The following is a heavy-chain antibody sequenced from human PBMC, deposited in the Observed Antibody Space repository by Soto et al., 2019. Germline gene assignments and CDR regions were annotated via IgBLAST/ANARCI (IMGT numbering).Heavy chain of an antibody. CDR3: SGLARATRPEEVLDF. V-gene: IGHV3-49*03. CDR1: GFNFGDNA. Sequence: GGSLRLSCTISGFNFGDNAMIWFRQAPGKGLEWVGHITSKRYGGTPRYAAAVTGRFTISRDDSKSIAYLQMNSLRTEDTAVYYFSGLARATRPEEVLDFWGRGTMVTVSS. CDR2: ITSKRYGGTP. D-gene: IGHD5-12*01. J-gene: IGHJ3*01.